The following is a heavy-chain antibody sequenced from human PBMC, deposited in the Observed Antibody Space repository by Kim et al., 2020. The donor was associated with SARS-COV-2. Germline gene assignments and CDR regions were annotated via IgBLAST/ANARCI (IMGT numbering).Heavy chain of an antibody. CDR2: ISWSGLNI. D-gene: IGHD2-21*02. J-gene: IGHJ6*02. Sequence: GGSLRLSCAASGFNFGDYGMHWVRQRPGEGLEWVATISWSGLNINYANSVRGRFTISRDNAKSSLSLQMNSLRPEDTGLYYCASNGVVVTAHYYYYAFDVWGQGTAVTVSS. CDR1: GFNFGDYG. CDR3: ASNGVVVTAHYYYYAFDV. V-gene: IGHV3-9*01.